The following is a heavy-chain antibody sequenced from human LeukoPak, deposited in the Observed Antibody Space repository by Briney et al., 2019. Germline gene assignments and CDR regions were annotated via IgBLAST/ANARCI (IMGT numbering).Heavy chain of an antibody. V-gene: IGHV4-59*01. CDR3: GRGGIVGTTARIPLFDY. CDR2: IDYSGST. D-gene: IGHD1-26*01. Sequence: PSETLSLTCTVSGGSISSYYWSWVRQPPGKGLEWIGYIDYSGSTNYNPSLKSRVTMSVDTSKNQFSLKLSSVTAADTAVYYCGRGGIVGTTARIPLFDYWGQGTLVTVSS. J-gene: IGHJ4*02. CDR1: GGSISSYY.